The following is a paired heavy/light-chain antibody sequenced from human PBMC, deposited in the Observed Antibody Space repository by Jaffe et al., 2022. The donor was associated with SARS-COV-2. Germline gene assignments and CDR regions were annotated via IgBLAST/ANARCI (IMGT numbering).Heavy chain of an antibody. D-gene: IGHD5-18*01. J-gene: IGHJ4*02. CDR3: ARVLPWAAMVSFGIYYFDY. V-gene: IGHV1-18*01. Sequence: QVQLVQSGAEVKKPGASVKVSCKASGYTFTSYGISWVRQAPGQGLEWMGWISAYNGNTNYAQKLQGRVTMTTDTSTSTAYMELRSLRSDDTAVYYCARVLPWAAMVSFGIYYFDYWGQGTLVTVSS. CDR1: GYTFTSYG. CDR2: ISAYNGNT.
Light chain of an antibody. CDR3: SAWDSSLSAWV. Sequence: QAGLTQPPSVSKGLRQTATLTCTGNSNNVGNQGAAWLQQHQGHPPKLLSYRNNNRPSGISERFSASRSGNTASLTITGLQPEDEADYYCSAWDSSLSAWVFGGGTKLTVL. CDR2: RNN. CDR1: SNNVGNQG. V-gene: IGLV10-54*04. J-gene: IGLJ3*02.